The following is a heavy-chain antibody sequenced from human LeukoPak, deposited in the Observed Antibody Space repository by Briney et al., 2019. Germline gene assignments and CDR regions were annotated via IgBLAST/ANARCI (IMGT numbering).Heavy chain of an antibody. CDR2: INPNSGGT. D-gene: IGHD6-19*01. J-gene: IGHJ4*02. CDR1: GYSFTAYY. Sequence: ASVKVSCKASGYSFTAYYIHWVRQAPGQGLEWMGWINPNSGGTHYAQKFHGRVTMTRDTPISTAYMDLSRLTSDDTAVYYCARDGGRGWEFDYWGQGTLATVSS. CDR3: ARDGGRGWEFDY. V-gene: IGHV1-2*02.